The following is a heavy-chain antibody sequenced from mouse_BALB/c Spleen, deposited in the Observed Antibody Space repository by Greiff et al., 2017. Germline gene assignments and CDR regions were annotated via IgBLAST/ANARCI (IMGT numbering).Heavy chain of an antibody. J-gene: IGHJ4*01. CDR1: GFTFSSFG. CDR3: TREDYYDSYAMDY. CDR2: ISSGSSTI. D-gene: IGHD2-4*01. Sequence: EVMLVESGGGLVQPGGSRTLSCAASGFTFSSFGMHWVRQAPEKGLEWVAYISSGSSTIYYADTVKGRFTISRDNAKNTLYLQMSSLKSEDTAMYYCTREDYYDSYAMDYWGQGTSVTVSS. V-gene: IGHV5-17*03.